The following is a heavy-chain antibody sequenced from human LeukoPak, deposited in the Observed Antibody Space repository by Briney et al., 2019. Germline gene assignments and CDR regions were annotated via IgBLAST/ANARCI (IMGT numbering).Heavy chain of an antibody. V-gene: IGHV1-8*03. J-gene: IGHJ6*03. D-gene: IGHD2-2*01. CDR3: ARDRIVVVPAQGYYMDV. Sequence: ASVKVSCKASGYTFTSYDINWVRQATGQGLEWMGWMNPNSGNTGYAQKFQGRVTITTDESTSTAYMELSSLRSEDTAVYYCARDRIVVVPAQGYYMDVWGKGTTVTVSS. CDR1: GYTFTSYD. CDR2: MNPNSGNT.